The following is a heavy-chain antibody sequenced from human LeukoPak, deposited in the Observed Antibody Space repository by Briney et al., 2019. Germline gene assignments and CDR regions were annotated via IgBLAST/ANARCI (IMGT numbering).Heavy chain of an antibody. D-gene: IGHD3-10*01. CDR2: IYDRGPA. Sequence: SSETLSLTCTVSGYAITSGGFSWNWIRQPPGKGLEWIGCIYDRGPAYYNPSLKSRFTTSVDRPKNQFFLNVTSLTAADTAVYYCARSRQASGLFNSWGQGTLVVVSS. CDR3: ARSRQASGLFNS. V-gene: IGHV4-30-2*01. J-gene: IGHJ5*01. CDR1: GYAITSGGFS.